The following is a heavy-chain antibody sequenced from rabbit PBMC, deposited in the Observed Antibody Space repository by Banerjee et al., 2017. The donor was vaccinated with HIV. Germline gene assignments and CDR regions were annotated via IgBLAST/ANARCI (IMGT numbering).Heavy chain of an antibody. Sequence: QEQLKETGGGLVQPGGSLKLSCKASGFDFSSYAITWVRQAPGKGLEYIGYITYRGSAYYASWVNGRFTISRENTQNTLYLQLNSLTAADTATYFCARSNTYYGMDLWGP. CDR2: ITYRGSA. J-gene: IGHJ6*01. V-gene: IGHV1S29*01. CDR3: ARSNTYYGMDL. CDR1: GFDFSSYA.